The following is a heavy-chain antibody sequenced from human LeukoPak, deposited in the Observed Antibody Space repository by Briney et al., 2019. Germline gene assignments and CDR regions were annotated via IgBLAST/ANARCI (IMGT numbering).Heavy chain of an antibody. J-gene: IGHJ4*02. CDR1: GFTFSSYA. D-gene: IGHD3-10*01. Sequence: GGSLRLSCAASGFTFSSYAMSWVRQAPGKGLEWVSAISGSGGSTYYADSVKDRFTISRDNSKNTLYLQMNSLRAEDTAVYYCAKGFGGSYYFDYWGQGTLVTASS. V-gene: IGHV3-23*01. CDR3: AKGFGGSYYFDY. CDR2: ISGSGGST.